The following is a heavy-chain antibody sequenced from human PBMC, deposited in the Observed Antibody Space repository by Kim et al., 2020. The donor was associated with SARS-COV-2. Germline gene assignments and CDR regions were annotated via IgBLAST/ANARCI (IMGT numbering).Heavy chain of an antibody. V-gene: IGHV4-39*06. CDR1: GASLNTSPYY. J-gene: IGHJ4*02. CDR3: ARDMCGGSCPFDN. CDR2: VYYTGAA. D-gene: IGHD2-15*01. Sequence: SETLSLTCSVSGASLNTSPYYWGWIRQSPGKGLEWIGNVYYTGAAFYTPSLRSRVTISIDTSTNQFTMTLTAVTAADTAVYYCARDMCGGSCPFDNWGQG.